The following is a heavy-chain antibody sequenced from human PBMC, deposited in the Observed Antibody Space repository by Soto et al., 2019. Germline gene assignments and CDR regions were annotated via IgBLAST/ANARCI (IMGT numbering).Heavy chain of an antibody. Sequence: QVQLVESGGGVVQPGRSLRLSCAASGFTYSNYGMHWVRQAPGKGLEWLAIIWYDGSNKYYPDSVKGRFTISGDNSRNTLSLQMNSLRAEDTAVYYCARGGLAAAGIDYWGQGTLVTVSS. CDR3: ARGGLAAAGIDY. CDR1: GFTYSNYG. J-gene: IGHJ4*02. V-gene: IGHV3-33*01. D-gene: IGHD6-13*01. CDR2: IWYDGSNK.